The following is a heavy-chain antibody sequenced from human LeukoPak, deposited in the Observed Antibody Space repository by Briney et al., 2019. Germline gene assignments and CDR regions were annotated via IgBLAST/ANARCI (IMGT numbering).Heavy chain of an antibody. Sequence: ASVKVSCKVSGYTLTELSMHWVRQAPGQGLEWMGWINPNSGGTNYAQKFQGRVTTTRDTSISTAYMELSRLRSDDTAVYYCARDQSGRQGYWGQGTLVTVSS. D-gene: IGHD1-26*01. CDR3: ARDQSGRQGY. J-gene: IGHJ4*02. CDR2: INPNSGGT. CDR1: GYTLTELS. V-gene: IGHV1-2*02.